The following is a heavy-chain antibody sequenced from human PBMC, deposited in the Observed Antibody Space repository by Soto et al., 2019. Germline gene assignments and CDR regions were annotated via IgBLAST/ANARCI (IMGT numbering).Heavy chain of an antibody. CDR3: TTGSVEGY. Sequence: EVQLVESGGGLVKPGGSLRLSCAASGFTISGAWMNWVRQAPGKGLEWVGRIKTKTQGETTDYAVPVKGRFTISRDDSENTLSLHMNSLKIEDTAVYYCTTGSVEGYWGQGTLVTVSS. CDR2: IKTKTQGETT. J-gene: IGHJ4*02. CDR1: GFTISGAW. D-gene: IGHD1-26*01. V-gene: IGHV3-15*07.